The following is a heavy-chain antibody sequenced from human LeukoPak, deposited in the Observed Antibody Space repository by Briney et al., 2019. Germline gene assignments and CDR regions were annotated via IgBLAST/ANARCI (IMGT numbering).Heavy chain of an antibody. CDR1: GFAFNDYL. CDR2: INSDGTRT. CDR3: ARDRSRWSIAPDADV. V-gene: IGHV3-74*01. J-gene: IGHJ6*02. Sequence: GGSLRLSCAASGFAFNDYLMNWVRQVPGKGLMWVARINSDGTRTTYADPVKGRFTVSRDNAKNTLFLQMNSLRAEDTAVYYCARDRSRWSIAPDADVWGQGTTVTVSS. D-gene: IGHD2-15*01.